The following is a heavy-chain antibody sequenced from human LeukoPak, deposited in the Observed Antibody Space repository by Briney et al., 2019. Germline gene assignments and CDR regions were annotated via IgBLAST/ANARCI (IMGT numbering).Heavy chain of an antibody. J-gene: IGHJ4*02. CDR3: ARDGTSIVGPLDY. D-gene: IGHD1-26*01. Sequence: GGPRRLSCAASGFTFRDYGMKRAREAPAKGVDWVASIKQDGSEKYYVDSVKGRFTISRDNAKNSLYLQMNSLRAEDTAVYYCARDGTSIVGPLDYWGQGTLVTVSS. V-gene: IGHV3-7*05. CDR1: GFTFRDYG. CDR2: IKQDGSEK.